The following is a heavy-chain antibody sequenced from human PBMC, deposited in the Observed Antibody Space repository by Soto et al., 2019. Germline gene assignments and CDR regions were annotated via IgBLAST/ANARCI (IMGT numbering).Heavy chain of an antibody. J-gene: IGHJ4*02. CDR3: ARIIAARPY. Sequence: QVQLQQWGAGLLKPSETLSLTCAVYGGSFSGYYWSWIRQPPGKGLEWIGEINDSGSTNYNPSLKSRVTISVDTSKNQFSLRLSSVTAADTAVYYCARIIAARPYWGQGTLVTVSS. V-gene: IGHV4-34*01. D-gene: IGHD6-6*01. CDR1: GGSFSGYY. CDR2: INDSGST.